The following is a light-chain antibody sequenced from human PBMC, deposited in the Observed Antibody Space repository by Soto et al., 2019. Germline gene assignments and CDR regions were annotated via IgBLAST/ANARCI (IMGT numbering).Light chain of an antibody. Sequence: QSVLTQPPSASGTPGQRVTISCSGSISNIGSNYVYWYQQLPGTAPKLLIYMNNQRPSGVPDRFSGSKSGTSASLAITGLRSEDEADYYCATWDDSLSAVFGGGTKLTVL. CDR3: ATWDDSLSAV. V-gene: IGLV1-47*01. CDR2: MNN. J-gene: IGLJ2*01. CDR1: ISNIGSNY.